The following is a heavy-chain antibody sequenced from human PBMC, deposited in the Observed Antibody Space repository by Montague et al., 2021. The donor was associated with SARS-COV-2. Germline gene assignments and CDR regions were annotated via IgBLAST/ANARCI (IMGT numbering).Heavy chain of an antibody. D-gene: IGHD6-19*01. Sequence: PALVKPTQTLTLTCTFSGFSLNTSGLCVSWIRQPPGKAPEWLARIAWDDKKYYSTSLKTRLTISKDTSNNQVVLTMTNMDPVDTATYYCARTYAPSAVAVDFWGQGTLVTVSS. CDR3: ARTYAPSAVAVDF. V-gene: IGHV2-70*11. J-gene: IGHJ4*02. CDR2: IAWDDKK. CDR1: GFSLNTSGLC.